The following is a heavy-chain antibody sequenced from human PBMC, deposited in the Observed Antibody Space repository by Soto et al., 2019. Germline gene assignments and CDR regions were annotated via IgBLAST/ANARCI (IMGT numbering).Heavy chain of an antibody. CDR3: ARGGDGDY. Sequence: QVHLVQSGAEVKKPGASVKVSCKGSGYAFTTYGITWVRQAPGQGLEWMGWISAHTGNTNYAQKLQGRVTVTRDTSTSTAYMELRSLRSDGTAVYYCARGGDGDYWGQGALVTVSS. V-gene: IGHV1-18*01. CDR1: GYAFTTYG. D-gene: IGHD3-16*01. CDR2: ISAHTGNT. J-gene: IGHJ4*02.